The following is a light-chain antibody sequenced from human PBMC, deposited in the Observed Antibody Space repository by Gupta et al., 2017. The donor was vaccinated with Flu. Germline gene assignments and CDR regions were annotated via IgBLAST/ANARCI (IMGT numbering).Light chain of an antibody. J-gene: IGKJ1*01. CDR2: AAS. CDR1: QGISNY. CDR3: QKYNSAPRT. V-gene: IGKV1-27*01. Sequence: DIQMTQSPSSLSASVGDRVTITCRASQGISNYLCWYQQKPGKVPKLLIYAASTLQSGVPSRFSGSRSGTDFTLTISSLHPEDVATYYCQKYNSAPRTFGQGTKVEIK.